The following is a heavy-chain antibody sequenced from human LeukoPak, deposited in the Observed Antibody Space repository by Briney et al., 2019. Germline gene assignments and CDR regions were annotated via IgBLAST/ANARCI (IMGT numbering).Heavy chain of an antibody. V-gene: IGHV1-46*01. CDR3: ARDADTAMGVQESNYFDY. CDR1: GYTFTSYY. D-gene: IGHD5-18*01. CDR2: INPSGGST. J-gene: IGHJ4*02. Sequence: GASVKVSCKASGYTFTSYYMHWVRQAPGQGLEWMGIINPSGGSTSYAQKFQGRVTMTRDTSTSTVYMELSSLRPEDTAVYYCARDADTAMGVQESNYFDYWGQGTLVTVSS.